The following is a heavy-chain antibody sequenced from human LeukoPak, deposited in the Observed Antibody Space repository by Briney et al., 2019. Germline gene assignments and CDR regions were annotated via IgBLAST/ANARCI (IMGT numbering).Heavy chain of an antibody. CDR1: GFTLSRNW. CDR3: ASQSLARFDP. V-gene: IGHV3-7*01. J-gene: IGHJ5*02. CDR2: IQPDGSEQ. D-gene: IGHD6-6*01. Sequence: GGSVSLLCVVSGFTLSRNWMMWVPQPPAKALVGVGNIQPDGSEQYPVDAVKGRFTISRDNARNSLFLQMNSLRVEDTDVYYCASQSLARFDPWGQGT.